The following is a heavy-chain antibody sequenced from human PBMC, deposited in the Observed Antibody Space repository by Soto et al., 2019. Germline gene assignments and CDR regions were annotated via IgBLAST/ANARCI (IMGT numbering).Heavy chain of an antibody. Sequence: ASAKASCKESRYALTSYGISWVRQAHGQGLEWMGWISAYNGNTNYAQKHQGRVNMTTDTSTSTAYMELRSLRCDDTFVYYCARLHSSGGYPYWGQGTLVTVSS. J-gene: IGHJ4*02. CDR2: ISAYNGNT. V-gene: IGHV1-18*01. CDR3: ARLHSSGGYPY. D-gene: IGHD6-19*01. CDR1: RYALTSYG.